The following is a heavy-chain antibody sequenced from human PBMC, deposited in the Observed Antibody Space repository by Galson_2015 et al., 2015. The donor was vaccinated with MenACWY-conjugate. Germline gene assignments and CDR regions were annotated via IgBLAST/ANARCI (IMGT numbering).Heavy chain of an antibody. CDR3: ARSRYNTGWAFDY. D-gene: IGHD5-24*01. Sequence: SVKVSCRASGYTFTMYAMHWVRQAPGQRLEWMGWINPNSGGTNYAEKFQGRVTMTWDTSFSTSYMELSSDDTAIYFCARSRYNTGWAFDY. CDR1: GYTFTMYA. J-gene: IGHJ4*01. CDR2: INPNSGGT. V-gene: IGHV1-2*02.